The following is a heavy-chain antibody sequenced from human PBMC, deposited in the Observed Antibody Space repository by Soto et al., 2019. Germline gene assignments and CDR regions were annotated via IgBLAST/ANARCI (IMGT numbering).Heavy chain of an antibody. D-gene: IGHD2-2*01. V-gene: IGHV5-10-1*01. CDR2: IDPSDSYT. CDR3: ARTDQLLRGTYYYYGRDV. J-gene: IGHJ6*02. Sequence: GESLKISCKGSGYSFTSYWISWVRQMPGKGLEWMGRIDPSDSYTNYSPSFQGHVTISADKSISTAYLQWSSLKASDTAMYYCARTDQLLRGTYYYYGRDVWGQGTTVTVSS. CDR1: GYSFTSYW.